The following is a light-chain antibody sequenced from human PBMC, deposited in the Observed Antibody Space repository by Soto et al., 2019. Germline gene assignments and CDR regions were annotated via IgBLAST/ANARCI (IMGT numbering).Light chain of an antibody. CDR3: QQSYSTPFT. Sequence: DIQMTQSPSSLSASVGDSVTITCRASQCISNYLNWYQQKPGKAPKLLVYAASSLQSGVPSRFSGSGSGTDFTLTISSLQPEDFATYYCQQSYSTPFTFGPGTKVDIK. CDR1: QCISNY. V-gene: IGKV1-39*01. J-gene: IGKJ3*01. CDR2: AAS.